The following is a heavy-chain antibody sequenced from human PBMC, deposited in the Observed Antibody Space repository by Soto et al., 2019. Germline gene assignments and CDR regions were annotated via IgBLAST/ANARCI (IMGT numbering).Heavy chain of an antibody. CDR2: IIPIFGTA. D-gene: IGHD6-13*01. Sequence: EASVKVSCKASGGTFSSYAISWVRQAPGQGLEWMGGIIPIFGTANYAQKFQGRVTITADESTSTAYMELSSLRSEDTAVYYCARDGIAAACTPGAEHNWFDPWGQGTLVTVSS. J-gene: IGHJ5*02. V-gene: IGHV1-69*13. CDR1: GGTFSSYA. CDR3: ARDGIAAACTPGAEHNWFDP.